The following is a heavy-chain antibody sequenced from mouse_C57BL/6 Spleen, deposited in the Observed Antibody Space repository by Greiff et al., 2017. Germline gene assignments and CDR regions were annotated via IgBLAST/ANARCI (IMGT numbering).Heavy chain of an antibody. CDR1: GYTFTSYW. CDR3: ARQSLPYYGSSLFAY. D-gene: IGHD1-1*01. J-gene: IGHJ3*01. CDR2: IYPSDSET. Sequence: VQLQQPGAELVRPGSSVKLSCKASGYTFTSYWMDWVKQRPGQGLEWIGNIYPSDSETHYNQKFKDKATLTVDKSSSTAYMQLSSLTSEDSAVYYCARQSLPYYGSSLFAYWGQGTLVTVSA. V-gene: IGHV1-61*01.